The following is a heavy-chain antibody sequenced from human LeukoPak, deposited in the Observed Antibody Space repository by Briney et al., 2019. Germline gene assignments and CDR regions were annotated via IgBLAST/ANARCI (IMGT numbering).Heavy chain of an antibody. D-gene: IGHD6-13*01. CDR1: GFTFSSYA. Sequence: GGSLRLSCAASGFTFSSYAMSWVRQAPGKGLEWVAVISYDGSNKYYADSVKGRFTISRDNSKNTLYLQMNSLRAEDTAVYYCARVASSSWGAFDIWGQGTMVTVSS. CDR2: ISYDGSNK. J-gene: IGHJ3*02. V-gene: IGHV3-30-3*01. CDR3: ARVASSSWGAFDI.